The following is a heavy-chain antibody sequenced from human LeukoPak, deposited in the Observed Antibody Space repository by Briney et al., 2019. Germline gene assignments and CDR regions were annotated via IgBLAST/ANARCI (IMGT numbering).Heavy chain of an antibody. CDR2: IYYSGST. D-gene: IGHD3-10*01. CDR3: ARHPLRGPIG. V-gene: IGHV4-39*01. CDR1: GVSISSSNSY. Sequence: PSETLSLTCTVSGVSISSSNSYWGWIRQPPGKGLEWIGSIYYSGSTYYNPSLKSRVTISVDTSKNQFSLKLSSVTAADTAVYYCARHPLRGPIGWGQGTLVTVSS. J-gene: IGHJ4*02.